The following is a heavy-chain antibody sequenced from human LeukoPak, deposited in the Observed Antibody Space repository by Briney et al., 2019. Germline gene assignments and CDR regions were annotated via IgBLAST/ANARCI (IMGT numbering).Heavy chain of an antibody. CDR3: AKGTLGSCSGARCYPFDY. D-gene: IGHD2-15*01. J-gene: IGHJ4*02. CDR2: ITGRGDST. V-gene: IGHV3-23*01. Sequence: PGGSLRLSCAASGFTFSTYAMNWVRQTPGKGLEWVSSITGRGDSTYLADPVKGRFTISRDNSKNTLYLQMNSLRAEDTAIYYCAKGTLGSCSGARCYPFDYWGQGTLVNVSS. CDR1: GFTFSTYA.